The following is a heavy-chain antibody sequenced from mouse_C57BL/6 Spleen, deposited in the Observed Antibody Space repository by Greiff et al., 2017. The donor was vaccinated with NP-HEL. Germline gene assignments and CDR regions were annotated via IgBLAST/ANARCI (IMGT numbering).Heavy chain of an antibody. D-gene: IGHD2-1*01. CDR2: IYPGDGDT. J-gene: IGHJ3*01. CDR1: GYAFRSSW. CDR3: ARNLALYSWFAY. V-gene: IGHV1-82*01. Sequence: VQLVESGPELVKPGASVKISCKASGYAFRSSWMNWVKQRPGKGLEWIGRIYPGDGDTNYNGKFKGKATLTADKSSSTAYMQLSSLTSEDSAVYFCARNLALYSWFAYWGQGTLVTVSA.